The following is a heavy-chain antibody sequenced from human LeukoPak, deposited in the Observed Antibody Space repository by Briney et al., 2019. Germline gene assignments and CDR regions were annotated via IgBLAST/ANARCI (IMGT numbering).Heavy chain of an antibody. Sequence: GGSLRLFCVASGFPFSSYWMTWVRQAPGKGLEWVANIKQDGSKKSYVDSVKGRFTISRDNAKNSLYLQMNSLRAEDTAIYYCTRVGYIDEGIDYWGQGTLVTVSS. CDR3: TRVGYIDEGIDY. V-gene: IGHV3-7*04. D-gene: IGHD5-24*01. CDR1: GFPFSSYW. J-gene: IGHJ4*02. CDR2: IKQDGSKK.